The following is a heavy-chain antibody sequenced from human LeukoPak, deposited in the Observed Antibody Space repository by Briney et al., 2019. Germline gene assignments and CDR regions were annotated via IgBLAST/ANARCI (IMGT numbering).Heavy chain of an antibody. V-gene: IGHV3-15*01. J-gene: IGHJ3*02. Sequence: PGGSLRLSCEASGFSFTNTWMSWVRQAPGKGLGWVGRVKSKADDGTTDYAAPGQGRLTISRDDSKNTLSLQMNSLKTEDTAVYYCATEGGSGSYYGDDAFDMWGQGTMVTVSS. D-gene: IGHD3-10*01. CDR1: GFSFTNTW. CDR2: VKSKADDGTT. CDR3: ATEGGSGSYYGDDAFDM.